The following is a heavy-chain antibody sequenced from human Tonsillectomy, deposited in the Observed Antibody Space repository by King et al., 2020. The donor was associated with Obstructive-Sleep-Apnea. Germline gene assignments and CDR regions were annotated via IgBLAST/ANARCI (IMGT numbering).Heavy chain of an antibody. J-gene: IGHJ4*02. V-gene: IGHV1-2*02. Sequence: VQLVESGAEVRKPGASVKVSCKASGYSFTDYYLHWVRQAPGQGLEWMGWINPYNGGTNCSQKVQGRVTMTRDTSITTAAMELSRLRSDDTAVYYCARLLWFAEVDYWGQGTLVTVSS. CDR2: INPYNGGT. D-gene: IGHD3-10*01. CDR1: GYSFTDYY. CDR3: ARLLWFAEVDY.